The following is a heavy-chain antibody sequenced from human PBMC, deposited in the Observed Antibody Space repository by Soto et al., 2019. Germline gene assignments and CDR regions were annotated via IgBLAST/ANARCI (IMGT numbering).Heavy chain of an antibody. D-gene: IGHD5-18*01. V-gene: IGHV3-23*01. CDR3: AKLLTGNSSPRNYMDV. Sequence: GGSLRLSCAASGFTFSSYSMSWVRQAPGKGLEWVSVISSGGGTTYYADSVKGRFTISRDNSKNTVYLQMNSLSAEDTALYFCAKLLTGNSSPRNYMDVWGKGTTVTVSS. CDR2: ISSGGGTT. CDR1: GFTFSSYS. J-gene: IGHJ6*03.